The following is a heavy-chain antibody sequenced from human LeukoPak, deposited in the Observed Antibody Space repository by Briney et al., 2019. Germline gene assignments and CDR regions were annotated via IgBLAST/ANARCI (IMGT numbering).Heavy chain of an antibody. D-gene: IGHD2-21*02. V-gene: IGHV4-31*11. CDR3: ARDVVVTSSPDAFDI. Sequence: PSQTLSLTCAVSGDSVSSGGYYWTWIRQHPGKGLEWIGYISNSGTTSYNPSLRSRVSISVDTSNNHFSLRLTSVTAADTAVYYCARDVVVTSSPDAFDIWGRGTMVTVSS. CDR2: ISNSGTT. CDR1: GDSVSSGGYY. J-gene: IGHJ3*02.